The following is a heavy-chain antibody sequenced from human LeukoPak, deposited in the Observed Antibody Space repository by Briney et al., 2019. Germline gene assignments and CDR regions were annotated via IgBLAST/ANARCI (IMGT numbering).Heavy chain of an antibody. V-gene: IGHV3-43*02. Sequence: GGSLRLSXAASGFTFDDYAMHWVRQAPGKGLEWVSLISGDGGSTYYADSVKGRFTISRDNSKNPLYLQMNSLRTDDTALYYCARGVATAGKALAYWGQGTLVTVSS. D-gene: IGHD6-13*01. J-gene: IGHJ4*02. CDR2: ISGDGGST. CDR1: GFTFDDYA. CDR3: ARGVATAGKALAY.